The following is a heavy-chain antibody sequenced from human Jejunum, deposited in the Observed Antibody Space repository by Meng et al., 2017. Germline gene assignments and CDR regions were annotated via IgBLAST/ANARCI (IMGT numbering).Heavy chain of an antibody. D-gene: IGHD6-19*01. V-gene: IGHV3-66*01. CDR1: GISVSSNY. J-gene: IGHJ4*02. CDR2: IYSGGNT. CDR3: VTAETTVAGTTGSTDY. Sequence: EVQLVESGGGLVQPGGSLRLSCAASGISVSSNYMSWVRQAPGKGLELFSVIYSGGNTYYADSVKGRFTISRDKSKNTLYLQMNSLRAEDTAVYYCVTAETTVAGTTGSTDYWGQGTLVTVPQ.